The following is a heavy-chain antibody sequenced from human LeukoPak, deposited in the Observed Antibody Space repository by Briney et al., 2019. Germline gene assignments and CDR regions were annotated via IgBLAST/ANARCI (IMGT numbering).Heavy chain of an antibody. CDR2: INPNSDGT. V-gene: IGHV1-2*02. CDR1: GYTFTAYY. Sequence: ASVKVSCKTSGYTFTAYYIHWVRQAPGQGLEWMGWINPNSDGTNYAQRFQGRVIMTRDTSISTAYMELSRLRSDDTAVYYCASFAPHEPRAGPDAFDIWGQGTMVTVSS. D-gene: IGHD1-14*01. J-gene: IGHJ3*02. CDR3: ASFAPHEPRAGPDAFDI.